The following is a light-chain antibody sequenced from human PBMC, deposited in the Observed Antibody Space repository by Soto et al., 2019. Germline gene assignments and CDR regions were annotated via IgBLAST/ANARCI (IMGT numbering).Light chain of an antibody. CDR2: GAS. Sequence: DIVLTQSPGTLSLSPGDRATLSCKSSQSVSSSYLAWYQQKPGQAPGLIIYGASSRATGIPDRFSGSGSGTDFTLTISRLEPEDFAVYYCQQYGRSPWTLGQGTKVDIK. V-gene: IGKV3-20*01. J-gene: IGKJ1*01. CDR3: QQYGRSPWT. CDR1: QSVSSSY.